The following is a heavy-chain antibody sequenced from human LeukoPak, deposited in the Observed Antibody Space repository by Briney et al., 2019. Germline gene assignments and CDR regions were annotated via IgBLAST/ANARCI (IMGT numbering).Heavy chain of an antibody. CDR3: ARGGGSSSLNKFDY. CDR2: IYYSGST. J-gene: IGHJ4*02. D-gene: IGHD6-6*01. Sequence: SETLSLTCAVSGGSISSYYWNWIRQPPGKGLEWIGYIYYSGSTNYNPSLESRVTISVDTSKNQSSLNLSSVTSADTAVYYCARGGGSSSLNKFDYWGQGTLVTVSS. V-gene: IGHV4-59*01. CDR1: GGSISSYY.